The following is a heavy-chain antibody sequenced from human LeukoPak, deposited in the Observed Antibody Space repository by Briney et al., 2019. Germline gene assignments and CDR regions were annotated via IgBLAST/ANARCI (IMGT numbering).Heavy chain of an antibody. CDR1: GGSISGYY. V-gene: IGHV4-59*01. Sequence: SETLSLTCTVSGGSISGYYWTWIRQPPGKGLEYIGYIYYSGSTNHNPSLKSRVTISVDTSKNQFSLKLSSVTAADTAVYYCARGRYTFDYWGQGTLVTVSA. CDR2: IYYSGST. D-gene: IGHD1-1*01. CDR3: ARGRYTFDY. J-gene: IGHJ4*02.